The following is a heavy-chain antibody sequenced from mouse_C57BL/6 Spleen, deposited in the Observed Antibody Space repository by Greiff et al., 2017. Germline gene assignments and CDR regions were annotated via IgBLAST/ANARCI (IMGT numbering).Heavy chain of an antibody. J-gene: IGHJ2*01. CDR1: GFTFSSYA. V-gene: IGHV5-4*03. D-gene: IGHD1-1*01. Sequence: EVKLVESGGGLVKPGGSLKLSCAASGFTFSSYAMSWVRQTPEKRLEWVATISDGGSYTYYPDNVKGRFTISRDNAKNNLYLQMSHLKSEDTAMYYCASAYYYGSRGHYFDYWGQGTTLTVAS. CDR3: ASAYYYGSRGHYFDY. CDR2: ISDGGSYT.